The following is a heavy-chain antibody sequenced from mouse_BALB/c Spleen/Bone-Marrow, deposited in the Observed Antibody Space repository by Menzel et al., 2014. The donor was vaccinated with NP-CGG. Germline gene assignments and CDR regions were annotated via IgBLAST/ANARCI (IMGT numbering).Heavy chain of an antibody. CDR1: GFTFTDYY. CDR2: IRNKANGYTA. Sequence: EVKLMESGGGLVQPGGSLRLSCATSGFTFTDYYMSWVRQTPGKALEWLGFIRNKANGYTADYSVSVKGWFTISRDNSQNILYLQMNTLRAEDSATYYCARDENYDIYWYFDVWGAGTTVTVSS. V-gene: IGHV7-3*02. D-gene: IGHD1-1*01. CDR3: ARDENYDIYWYFDV. J-gene: IGHJ1*01.